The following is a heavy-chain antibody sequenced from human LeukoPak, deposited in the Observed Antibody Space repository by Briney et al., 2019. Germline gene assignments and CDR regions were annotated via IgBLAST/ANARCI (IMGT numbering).Heavy chain of an antibody. D-gene: IGHD3-22*01. V-gene: IGHV4-39*01. J-gene: IGHJ6*03. Sequence: LRLSCAASGFTFSDYYMSWIRQPPGKGLEWIGSIYYSGSTYYNPSLKSRVTISVDTSKNQFSLKLSSVTAADTAVNYCARQDYDSSGYYWGYYYYYMDVWGKGTTVTISS. CDR1: GFTFSDYY. CDR2: IYYSGST. CDR3: ARQDYDSSGYYWGYYYYYMDV.